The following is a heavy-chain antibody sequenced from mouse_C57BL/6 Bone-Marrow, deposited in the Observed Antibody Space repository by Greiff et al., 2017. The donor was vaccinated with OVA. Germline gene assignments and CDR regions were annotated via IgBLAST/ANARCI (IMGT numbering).Heavy chain of an antibody. CDR3: ARGRLRGAMDY. J-gene: IGHJ4*01. V-gene: IGHV3-6*01. Sequence: ESGPGLVKPSQSLSLTCSVTGYSITSGYYWNWIRQFPGNKLEWMGYISYDGSNNYNPSLKNRISITRDTSKNQFFLKLNSVTTEDTATYYCARGRLRGAMDYWGQGTSVTVSS. CDR2: ISYDGSN. CDR1: GYSITSGYY. D-gene: IGHD2-4*01.